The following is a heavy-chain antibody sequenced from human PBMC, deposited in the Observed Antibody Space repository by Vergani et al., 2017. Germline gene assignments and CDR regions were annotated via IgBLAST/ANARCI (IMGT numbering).Heavy chain of an antibody. J-gene: IGHJ3*02. D-gene: IGHD2-21*02. V-gene: IGHV3-21*01. CDR3: AKPLSAVVTALDAFDI. CDR1: GFTFSSYS. Sequence: EVQLVESGGGLVQPGGSLRLSCAASGFTFSSYSMNWVRQAPGKGLEWVSSISSSSSYIYYADSVKGRFTISRDNAKNSLYLQMNSLRAEDTAVYYCAKPLSAVVTALDAFDIWGQGTMVTVSS. CDR2: ISSSSSYI.